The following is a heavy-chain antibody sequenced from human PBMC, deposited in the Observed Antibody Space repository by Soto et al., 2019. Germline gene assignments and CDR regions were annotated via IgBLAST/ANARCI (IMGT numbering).Heavy chain of an antibody. V-gene: IGHV6-1*01. D-gene: IGHD6-19*01. Sequence: SPTLSLTCAISGDSVSSNSAAWNWIRQSPSRGLEWLGRTYYRSKWYNDYAVSVKSRITINPDTSKNQFSLQLNSVTPEDTAVYYCARELLGSGWHGNWFDPWGQGTLVTVSS. CDR2: TYYRSKWYN. CDR1: GDSVSSNSAA. CDR3: ARELLGSGWHGNWFDP. J-gene: IGHJ5*02.